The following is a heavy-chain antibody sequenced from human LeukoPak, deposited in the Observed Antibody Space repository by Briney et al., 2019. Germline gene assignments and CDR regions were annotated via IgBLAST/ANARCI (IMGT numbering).Heavy chain of an antibody. Sequence: GGSLRLSCAASGFTVSSNYMSWVRQAPGKGLEWVSVIYSGGSTHYADSVKGRFTISRDNSKNTLYLQMNSLRAEDTAVYYCAREVADYYYGMDVWGQGTTVTVSS. J-gene: IGHJ6*02. CDR1: GFTVSSNY. V-gene: IGHV3-66*02. CDR2: IYSGGST. CDR3: AREVADYYYGMDV. D-gene: IGHD2-15*01.